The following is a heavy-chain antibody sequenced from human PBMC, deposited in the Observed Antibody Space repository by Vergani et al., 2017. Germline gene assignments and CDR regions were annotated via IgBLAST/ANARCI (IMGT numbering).Heavy chain of an antibody. CDR1: EYSFGKYW. V-gene: IGHV5-51*01. D-gene: IGHD1-1*01. Sequence: EVELVQSGPEMRKPGESLKISCKGSEYSFGKYWIGWVRQMPGKGLEWMGIIYPADSDTRYSPSFQGQLTISAEKSISTAFLQWDSLKASDTALYDCARHTTYTDSWGQGTLVTVAS. CDR2: IYPADSDT. CDR3: ARHTTYTDS. J-gene: IGHJ4*02.